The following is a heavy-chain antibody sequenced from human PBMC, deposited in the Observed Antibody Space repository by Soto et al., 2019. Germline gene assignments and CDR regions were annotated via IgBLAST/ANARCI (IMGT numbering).Heavy chain of an antibody. Sequence: EVQLLESGGGLVQPGGSLRLSCAVSGVTFNKYAMSWVRQPPGKGPEWVSAITGSGGLTYYADSVKGRFTVSRDDSKNXLFLQTNRLRDEDTGTYYCAKGDYGGNAPDWYFGLWGRGTLVSVSS. CDR2: ITGSGGLT. CDR3: AKGDYGGNAPDWYFGL. D-gene: IGHD4-17*01. CDR1: GVTFNKYA. V-gene: IGHV3-23*01. J-gene: IGHJ2*01.